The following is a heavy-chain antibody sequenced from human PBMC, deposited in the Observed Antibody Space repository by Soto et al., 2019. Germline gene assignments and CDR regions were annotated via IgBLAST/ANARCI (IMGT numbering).Heavy chain of an antibody. CDR2: IDPSDSYT. Sequence: PXESLKISCKGSGYSFTSYWISWVRQMPGKGLEWMGRIDPSDSYTNYSPSFQGHVTISADKSISTAYLQWSSLKASDTAMYYCARHYSNYQSPGNGMDVWGQGTTVTVSS. V-gene: IGHV5-10-1*01. J-gene: IGHJ6*02. D-gene: IGHD4-4*01. CDR3: ARHYSNYQSPGNGMDV. CDR1: GYSFTSYW.